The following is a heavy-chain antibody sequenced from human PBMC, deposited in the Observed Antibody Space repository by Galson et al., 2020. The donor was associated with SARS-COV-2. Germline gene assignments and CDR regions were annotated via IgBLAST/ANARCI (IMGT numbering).Heavy chain of an antibody. CDR2: IHSSGNT. V-gene: IGHV4-30-4*01. CDR3: ARTSSTATREYYFDY. D-gene: IGHD2-2*01. Sequence: SETLSLTCTVSGDSISSDDFYWSWIRQTPGTGLEWIGDIHSSGNTYYNPSLVRRGSISVDTSKNQFSLRLSSVTAADTAVYFCARTSSTATREYYFDYWGQGTLVSVSS. J-gene: IGHJ4*02. CDR1: GDSISSDDFY.